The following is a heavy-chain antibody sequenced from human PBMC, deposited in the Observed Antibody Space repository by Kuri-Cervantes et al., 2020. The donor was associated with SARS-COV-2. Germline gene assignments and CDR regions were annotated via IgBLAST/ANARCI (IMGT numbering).Heavy chain of an antibody. CDR1: GGSISSYY. CDR2: IYTSGST. Sequence: GSLRLSCTVSGGSISSYYWSWIRQPAGKGLEWIGRIYTSGSTNYNPSLKSRVTMSVDTSKNQFSLKLSSVTAADTAVYYCARGDTFGGVIASYNWFDPWGQGTLVTVSS. J-gene: IGHJ5*02. D-gene: IGHD3-16*02. V-gene: IGHV4-4*07. CDR3: ARGDTFGGVIASYNWFDP.